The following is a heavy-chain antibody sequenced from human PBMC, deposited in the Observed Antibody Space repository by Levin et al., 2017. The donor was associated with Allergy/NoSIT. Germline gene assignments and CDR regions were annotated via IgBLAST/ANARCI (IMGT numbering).Heavy chain of an antibody. J-gene: IGHJ4*02. CDR1: GYSFTSYW. V-gene: IGHV5-51*01. CDR2: IYPGDSDT. Sequence: PGGSLRLSCKGSGYSFTSYWIGWVRQMPGKGLEWMGIIYPGDSDTRYSPSFQGQVTISADKSISTAYLQWSSLKASDTAMYYCARGFFGVVTRTYFDYWGQGTLVTVSS. D-gene: IGHD3-3*01. CDR3: ARGFFGVVTRTYFDY.